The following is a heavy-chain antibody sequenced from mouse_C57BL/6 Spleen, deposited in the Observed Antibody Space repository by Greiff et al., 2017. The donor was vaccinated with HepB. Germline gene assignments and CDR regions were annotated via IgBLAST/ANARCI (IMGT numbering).Heavy chain of an antibody. CDR3: ARTGYSNYPFAY. CDR1: GYTFTSYW. Sequence: VKLQQPGAELVRPGSSVKLSCKASGYTFTSYWMHWVKQRPIQGLEWIGNIDPSDSETHYNQKFKDKATLTVDKSSSTAYMQLSSLTSEDSAVYYCARTGYSNYPFAYWGQGTLVTVSA. V-gene: IGHV1-52*01. J-gene: IGHJ3*01. D-gene: IGHD2-5*01. CDR2: IDPSDSET.